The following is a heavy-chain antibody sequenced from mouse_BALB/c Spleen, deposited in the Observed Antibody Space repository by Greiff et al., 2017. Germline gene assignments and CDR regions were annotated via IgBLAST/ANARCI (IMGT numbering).Heavy chain of an antibody. CDR2: ISSGGSYT. D-gene: IGHD1-1*01. V-gene: IGHV5-6-4*01. CDR3: TRYYGSSYEYFDV. CDR1: GFTFSSYT. Sequence: EVKVVESGGGLVKPGGSLKLSCAASGFTFSSYTMSWVRQTPEKRLEWVATISSGGSYTYYPDSVKGRFTISRDNAKNPLYLQMSSLKSEDTAMYYCTRYYGSSYEYFDVWGAGTTVTVSS. J-gene: IGHJ1*01.